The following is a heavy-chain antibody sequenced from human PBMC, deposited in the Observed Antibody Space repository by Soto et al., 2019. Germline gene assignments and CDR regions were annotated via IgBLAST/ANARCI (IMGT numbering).Heavy chain of an antibody. CDR2: IYYSGST. Sequence: SETLSLTCTVSGGSISSYYWSWIRQPPGKGLEWIGYIYYSGSTNYNPSLKSRVTISVDTSKNQFSLKLSSVTAADTAVYYCARATAAEIYYYYMDVWGKGTTGTVSS. D-gene: IGHD5-18*01. V-gene: IGHV4-59*01. J-gene: IGHJ6*03. CDR3: ARATAAEIYYYYMDV. CDR1: GGSISSYY.